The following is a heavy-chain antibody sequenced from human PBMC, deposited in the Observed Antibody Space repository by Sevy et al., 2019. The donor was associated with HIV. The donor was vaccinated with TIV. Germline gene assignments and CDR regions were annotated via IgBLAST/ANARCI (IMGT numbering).Heavy chain of an antibody. J-gene: IGHJ6*02. CDR3: TTELDSGNLPGGMDA. Sequence: GGSLRLSCAASGFTFNKAWMSWVRQAPGKGPEWVARIKSKISGGTTDNAAPVKGRFSISRDDSKQTLFLHMDRLQSEDTGGYYGTTELDSGNLPGGMDAWGQGTTVTVSS. V-gene: IGHV3-15*01. CDR2: IKSKISGGTT. CDR1: GFTFNKAW. D-gene: IGHD2-21*01.